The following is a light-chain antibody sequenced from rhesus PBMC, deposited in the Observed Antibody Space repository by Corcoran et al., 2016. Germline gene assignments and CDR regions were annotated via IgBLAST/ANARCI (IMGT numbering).Light chain of an antibody. Sequence: QSVLTQPPSVSGAPGQRVTLSCTGIISNRGDYSVQWYQQFPGTAPRLLIYENDKRPSGISDRFSGSQSGTSASLTISGLQSEDEADYYCQSYDSNESRAVFGRGTRLTVL. J-gene: IGLJ2*01. CDR2: END. CDR3: QSYDSNESRAV. CDR1: ISNRGDYS. V-gene: IGLV1-85*01.